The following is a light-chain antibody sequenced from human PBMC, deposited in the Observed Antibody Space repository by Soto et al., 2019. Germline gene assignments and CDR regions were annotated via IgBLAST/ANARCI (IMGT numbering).Light chain of an antibody. CDR1: QSLVYSDGKTY. CDR3: MQSVELPRT. CDR2: AVS. V-gene: IGKV2D-29*01. Sequence: DVVMTQTPLSLSVTPGQPASISCRSSQSLVYSDGKTYLYWYLQKAGQPPQLLIYAVSNRFPGVPDRFSGSGSETDFTLIISRVEAEDVGVYYCMQSVELPRTFGGGTKVEIK. J-gene: IGKJ4*01.